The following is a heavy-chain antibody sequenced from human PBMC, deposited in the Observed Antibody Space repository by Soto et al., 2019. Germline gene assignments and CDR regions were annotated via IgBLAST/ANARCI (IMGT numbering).Heavy chain of an antibody. Sequence: EVQLLESGGGLVQPGGSLRLSCVASGFSFSSYAMNWVRQAPGKGLEWVSVISGSDGSTYYADSVKGRFTISRDNSKNTLYLQMNSLRAEDTAVYYCAKDRERDAWYEDYWGQGTLVTVSS. CDR3: AKDRERDAWYEDY. CDR1: GFSFSSYA. V-gene: IGHV3-23*01. J-gene: IGHJ4*02. CDR2: ISGSDGST. D-gene: IGHD6-13*01.